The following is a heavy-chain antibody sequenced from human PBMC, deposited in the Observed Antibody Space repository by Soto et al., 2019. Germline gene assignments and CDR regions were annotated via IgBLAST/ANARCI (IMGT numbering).Heavy chain of an antibody. V-gene: IGHV1-8*01. Sequence: EASVKVSCKASGYTFTSYDINWVRQATGQGLEWMGWMNPNSGNTGYAQKFQGRVTMTRNTSISTAYMELSSLRSEDTAVYYCARGAGYSSSSAYYGMDVWGQGTTVTVSS. CDR3: ARGAGYSSSSAYYGMDV. CDR1: GYTFTSYD. CDR2: MNPNSGNT. D-gene: IGHD6-6*01. J-gene: IGHJ6*02.